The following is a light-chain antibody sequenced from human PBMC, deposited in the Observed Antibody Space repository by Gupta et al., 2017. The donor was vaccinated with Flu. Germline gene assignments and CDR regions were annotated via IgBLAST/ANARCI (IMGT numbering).Light chain of an antibody. CDR1: QSVTTR. CDR3: QQYSSNPWT. J-gene: IGKJ1*01. V-gene: IGKV1-5*03. Sequence: DIQMTQSPSTLSASVGDRVTITCRASQSVTTRLAWYQQKPGKAPKFLINRASSLESGVPSRFSGSGSGTEFTLTISSLQPDDFAAYYCQQYSSNPWTFGQGTKVEIK. CDR2: RAS.